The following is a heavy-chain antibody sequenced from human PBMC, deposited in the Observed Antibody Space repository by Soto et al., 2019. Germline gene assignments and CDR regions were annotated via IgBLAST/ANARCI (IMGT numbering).Heavy chain of an antibody. J-gene: IGHJ4*02. D-gene: IGHD6-6*01. V-gene: IGHV3-48*03. CDR3: ARESWSKQLATTNPDY. CDR2: ISSSGSTI. Sequence: EVQLVESGGGLVQPGGSLRLSCAASGFTFSSYEMNWVRQAPGKGLEWVSYISSSGSTIYYADSVKGRFTISRDNAKNSLYLHMNSLRAEDTAVSYCARESWSKQLATTNPDYWGQGTLVTVSS. CDR1: GFTFSSYE.